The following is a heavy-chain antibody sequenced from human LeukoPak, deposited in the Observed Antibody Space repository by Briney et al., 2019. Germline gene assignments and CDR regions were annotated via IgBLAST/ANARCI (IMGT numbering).Heavy chain of an antibody. V-gene: IGHV4-59*01. J-gene: IGHJ3*02. Sequence: SETLSLTCTVSVGSISSYYWSWIRQPPGKGLEWIGYIYYSGSTNYNPSLKSRVTISVDTSKNQFSLKLSSVTAADTAVYYCARDLRYCSSTSCYMDHDAFDIWGQGTMVTVSS. CDR2: IYYSGST. CDR1: VGSISSYY. CDR3: ARDLRYCSSTSCYMDHDAFDI. D-gene: IGHD2-2*02.